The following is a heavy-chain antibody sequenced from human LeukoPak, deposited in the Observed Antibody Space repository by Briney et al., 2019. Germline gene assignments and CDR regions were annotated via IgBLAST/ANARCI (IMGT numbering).Heavy chain of an antibody. CDR1: GFTFSSYA. J-gene: IGHJ4*02. D-gene: IGHD6-6*01. V-gene: IGHV3-23*01. CDR3: AKDLDEYSSSTYDY. CDR2: ISGSGGST. Sequence: GGSLRLSCAASGFTFSSYAMSWVRQAPGKGLEWVSAISGSGGSTYYEDSVKGRFTISRDNSKNTLYLQMNSLRAEDTAVYYCAKDLDEYSSSTYDYWGQGTLVTVSS.